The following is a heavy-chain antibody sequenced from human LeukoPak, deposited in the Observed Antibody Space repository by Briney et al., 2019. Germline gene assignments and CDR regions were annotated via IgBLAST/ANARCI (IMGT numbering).Heavy chain of an antibody. J-gene: IGHJ3*02. CDR2: ISGSDEST. CDR1: GFTFSSYD. CDR3: ANRRLGRGAFDI. Sequence: SGGSLRLSCAASGFTFSSYDMSWIRQAPGKGLEWVSEISGSDESTEYVDSVKGRFTISRDNSKNTLYLLLNSLRVDDTAVYYCANRRLGRGAFDIWGQGTMVTVSS. V-gene: IGHV3-23*01. D-gene: IGHD7-27*01.